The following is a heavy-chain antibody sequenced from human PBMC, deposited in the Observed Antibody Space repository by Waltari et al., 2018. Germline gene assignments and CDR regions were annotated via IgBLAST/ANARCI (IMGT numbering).Heavy chain of an antibody. CDR1: GFTFNTYT. J-gene: IGHJ6*02. V-gene: IGHV3-21*01. CDR2: ISSTSSDI. Sequence: LVKPGGSLRLSCAASGFTFNTYTMNWVRQAPGKGLEWVSSISSTSSDIYYADSVKGRFTISRDNAKSSLYLQLNSLRAEDTAVYYCAGGYSSYYGMDVWGQGTTVTVSS. CDR3: AGGYSSYYGMDV. D-gene: IGHD6-13*01.